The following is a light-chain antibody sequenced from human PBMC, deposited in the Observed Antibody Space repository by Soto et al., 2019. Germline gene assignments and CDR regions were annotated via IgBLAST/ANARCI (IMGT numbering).Light chain of an antibody. Sequence: QSALTQPPSVSAAPGQTVTISCSGSSSNIGNNYVSWYQQLPGTAPKLLIFDTNKRPSGIPDRFSGSKSGTSATLAITGLQTGDEADYYCGTWDSSLSAPLFGGGTKLTVL. CDR3: GTWDSSLSAPL. CDR2: DTN. CDR1: SSNIGNNY. J-gene: IGLJ2*01. V-gene: IGLV1-51*01.